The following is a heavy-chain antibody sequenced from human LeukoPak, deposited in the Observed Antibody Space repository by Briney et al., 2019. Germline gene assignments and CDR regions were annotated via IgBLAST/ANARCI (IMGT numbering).Heavy chain of an antibody. J-gene: IGHJ4*02. V-gene: IGHV4-59*01. CDR2: IYYSGSS. CDR1: GGSISSFY. Sequence: PSETLSLTCTVSGGSISSFYWSWIRQPPGKGLEWIGYIYYSGSSNYNPSLESRVIISGDTSKNQVSLKLSSVTAADTAVYYCARANRYDLYFDYWGQGTLVTVSS. CDR3: ARANRYDLYFDY. D-gene: IGHD5-12*01.